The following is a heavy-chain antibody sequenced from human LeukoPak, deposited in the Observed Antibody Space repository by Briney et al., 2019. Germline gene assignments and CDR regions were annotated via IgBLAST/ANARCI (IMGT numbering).Heavy chain of an antibody. Sequence: SETLSLTCTVSGGSISSSSYYWGWIRQPPGKGLEWIGSIYYSGSTYYNPSLKSRVTISVDTSKNQFSLKLSSVTAADTAVYYRARIVVPAALNWFDPWGQGTLVTVSS. J-gene: IGHJ5*02. CDR2: IYYSGST. V-gene: IGHV4-39*01. CDR1: GGSISSSSYY. CDR3: ARIVVPAALNWFDP. D-gene: IGHD2-2*01.